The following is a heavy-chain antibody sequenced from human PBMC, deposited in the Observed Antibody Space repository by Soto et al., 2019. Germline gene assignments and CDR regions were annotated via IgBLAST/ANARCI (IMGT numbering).Heavy chain of an antibody. CDR1: GGSISSYY. J-gene: IGHJ3*02. D-gene: IGHD3-10*01. CDR3: ARAPEGGGSGSYYIGGILGAFDI. V-gene: IGHV4-4*07. Sequence: SETLSLTCTVSGGSISSYYWSWIRQPAGKGLEWIGRIYTSGSTNYNPSLKSRVTMSVDTSKNQFSLKLSSVNAADTAVYYCARAPEGGGSGSYYIGGILGAFDIWGQGTMVTVSS. CDR2: IYTSGST.